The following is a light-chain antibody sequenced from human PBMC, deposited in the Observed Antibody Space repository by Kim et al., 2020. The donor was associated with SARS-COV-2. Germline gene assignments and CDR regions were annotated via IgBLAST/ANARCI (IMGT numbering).Light chain of an antibody. Sequence: EIVLTQSPGTLSLSPGERATLSCRASQSVSNRYLAWYQQKPGRAPRLLIYGASSRATGIPDRFSGSGSGTDFTLTISSLEPEDFAVYYCQQYGTSPPWTFGQGTKVDIK. V-gene: IGKV3-20*01. CDR1: QSVSNRY. CDR2: GAS. J-gene: IGKJ1*01. CDR3: QQYGTSPPWT.